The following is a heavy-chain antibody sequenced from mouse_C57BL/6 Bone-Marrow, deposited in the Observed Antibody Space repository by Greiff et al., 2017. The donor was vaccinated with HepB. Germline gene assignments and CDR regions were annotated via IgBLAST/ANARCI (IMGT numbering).Heavy chain of an antibody. V-gene: IGHV1-76*01. J-gene: IGHJ4*01. CDR2: IYPGSGNT. Sequence: QVQLQQSGAELVRPGASVKLSCKASGYTFTDYYINWVKQRPGQGLEWIARIYPGSGNTYYNEKFKGKATLTAEKSSSTAYMQLSSLTSEDSAVYFCASEFITTVEYYAMDYWGQGTSVTVSS. CDR3: ASEFITTVEYYAMDY. CDR1: GYTFTDYY. D-gene: IGHD1-1*01.